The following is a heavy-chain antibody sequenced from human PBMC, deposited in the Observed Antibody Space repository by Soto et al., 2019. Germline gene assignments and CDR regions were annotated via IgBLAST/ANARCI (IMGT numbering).Heavy chain of an antibody. J-gene: IGHJ4*02. D-gene: IGHD7-27*01. Sequence: SETLSLTCAVYGGSFSGYYWSWIRQPPGKGLEWIGEINHSGSTNYNPSLKSRVTISVDTSKNQFSLKLSSVTAADTAVYYCARGRGLGSDFDYWGQGTLVTVSS. CDR2: INHSGST. CDR3: ARGRGLGSDFDY. V-gene: IGHV4-34*01. CDR1: GGSFSGYY.